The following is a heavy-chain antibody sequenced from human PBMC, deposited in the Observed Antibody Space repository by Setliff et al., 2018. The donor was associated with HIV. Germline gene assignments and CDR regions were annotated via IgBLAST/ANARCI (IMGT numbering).Heavy chain of an antibody. CDR1: GDSISSGNYY. J-gene: IGHJ6*03. V-gene: IGHV4-61*02. Sequence: TLSLTCTFSGDSISSGNYYWSWIRQPAGKGLEWIGRLYVSGDTNYNPSLKSRVTMSLDTSKKHFSLKLKSVTAADTAVYYCALTGHRLLRGYMDVWGKGTTGTVSS. CDR2: LYVSGDT. D-gene: IGHD2-15*01. CDR3: ALTGHRLLRGYMDV.